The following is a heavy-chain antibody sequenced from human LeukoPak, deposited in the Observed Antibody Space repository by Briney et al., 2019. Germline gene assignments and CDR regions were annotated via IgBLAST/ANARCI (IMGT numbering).Heavy chain of an antibody. Sequence: ASVKVSCKASGYTFTSYGISWVRQAPGQGLEWMGWISAYNGNTNYAQKLQGRVTMTTDTSTSTAYMELRSLRSDDPAVYYCARDPRARIAVAGPGGYWGQGTLVPVSS. J-gene: IGHJ4*02. CDR3: ARDPRARIAVAGPGGY. CDR1: GYTFTSYG. D-gene: IGHD6-13*01. CDR2: ISAYNGNT. V-gene: IGHV1-18*01.